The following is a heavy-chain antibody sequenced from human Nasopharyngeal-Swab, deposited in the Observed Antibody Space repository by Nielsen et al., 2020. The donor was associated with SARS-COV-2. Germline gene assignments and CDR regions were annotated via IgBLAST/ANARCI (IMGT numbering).Heavy chain of an antibody. CDR3: ARVSMVRGVINYYYGMDV. D-gene: IGHD3-10*01. CDR1: GGSISSGGYY. V-gene: IGHV4-31*03. J-gene: IGHJ6*02. CDR2: IYYSGST. Sequence: SETLSLTCTFSGGSISSGGYYWSWIRQHPGKGLERIGYIYYSGSTYYNPSLKSRVTISVDTSKNQFSLKLSSVTAADTAVYYCARVSMVRGVINYYYGMDVWGQGTTVTVSS.